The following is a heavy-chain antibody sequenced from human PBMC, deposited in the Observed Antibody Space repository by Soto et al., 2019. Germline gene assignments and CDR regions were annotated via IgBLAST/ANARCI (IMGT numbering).Heavy chain of an antibody. CDR1: GFTFSSYA. Sequence: EVQLLESGGGLVQPGGSRRLSCAASGFTFSSYAISWVRQAPGKGLEWVSAISGRGGSTSYADPVKGRFTISRDNSKNTLYLQLNSLRAEDTAVYYCAKPPNPTVTYGDHFDYWGQGTLVTVSS. D-gene: IGHD4-17*01. J-gene: IGHJ4*02. V-gene: IGHV3-23*01. CDR2: ISGRGGST. CDR3: AKPPNPTVTYGDHFDY.